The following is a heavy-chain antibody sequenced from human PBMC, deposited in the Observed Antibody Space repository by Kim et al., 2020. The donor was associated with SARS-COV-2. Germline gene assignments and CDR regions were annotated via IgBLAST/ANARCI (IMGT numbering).Heavy chain of an antibody. CDR1: RFTFSNYA. CDR3: AKSGGFGVSYPGMDV. J-gene: IGHJ6*02. CDR2: ISGSGGSI. V-gene: IGHV3-23*01. D-gene: IGHD3-10*01. Sequence: GGSLRLSCVASRFTFSNYAINWVRQAPGKGLEWVSVISGSGGSIYYADSVRGRFTISRDNSRNTLYLQMNSLRAEDTALYYCAKSGGFGVSYPGMDVWGQGITVTVSS.